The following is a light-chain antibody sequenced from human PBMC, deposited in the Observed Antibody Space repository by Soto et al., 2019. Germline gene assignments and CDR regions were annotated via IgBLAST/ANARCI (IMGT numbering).Light chain of an antibody. CDR2: GAS. CDR1: QSVSGSY. V-gene: IGKV3-20*01. Sequence: DIVLTQSPCTLSLSPGERATLSCRASQSVSGSYLAWYQQKPGQAPRLLISGASSRATGIPERFSGSGSGTDFTLIISRMELEDFAVYYCQQYSSSPPRTFGKGTKLEIK. J-gene: IGKJ2*01. CDR3: QQYSSSPPRT.